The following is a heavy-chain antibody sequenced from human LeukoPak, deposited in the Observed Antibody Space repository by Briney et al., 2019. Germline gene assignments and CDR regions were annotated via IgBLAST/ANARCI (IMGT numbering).Heavy chain of an antibody. D-gene: IGHD3-10*01. CDR1: GGSFSGYY. Sequence: SETLSLTCAVYGGSFSGYYWSWIRQPPGKGLEWIGEINHSGSTNYNPSLKSRVTISVDMSKNQFSLKLSSVTAADTAAYYCARFRVRGAPGSWFDPWGQGTLVTVSS. CDR3: ARFRVRGAPGSWFDP. V-gene: IGHV4-34*01. CDR2: INHSGST. J-gene: IGHJ5*02.